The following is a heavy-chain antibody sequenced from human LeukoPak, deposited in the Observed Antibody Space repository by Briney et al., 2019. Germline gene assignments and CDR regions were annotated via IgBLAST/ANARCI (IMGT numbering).Heavy chain of an antibody. D-gene: IGHD3-22*01. CDR2: IYSSGNT. V-gene: IGHV4-38-2*02. CDR1: ANSITSAYY. Sequence: SETLSLTCTVSANSITSAYYWGWIRQPPGKGLEWIASIYSSGNTYFNPSLKTRVTISLDSSQNQLSLKLRSMTAADTAVYYCARDARLYYYDSNGYFFDSWGQGTLVTVSS. CDR3: ARDARLYYYDSNGYFFDS. J-gene: IGHJ5*01.